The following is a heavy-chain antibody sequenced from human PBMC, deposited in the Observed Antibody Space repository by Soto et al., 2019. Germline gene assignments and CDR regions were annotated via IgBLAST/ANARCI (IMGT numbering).Heavy chain of an antibody. CDR3: AHTDGYITPWDY. Sequence: QITLKESGPTLVKPTQTLTLTCTFSGFSLSTSGVGVGWIRQPPGKALEWLALIYWDDDKRYSPSLKSRLTITKDTSKNQVVLTMTNMDPVDTATDYCAHTDGYITPWDYWCQGTLVTVSS. J-gene: IGHJ4*02. V-gene: IGHV2-5*02. D-gene: IGHD5-12*01. CDR2: IYWDDDK. CDR1: GFSLSTSGVG.